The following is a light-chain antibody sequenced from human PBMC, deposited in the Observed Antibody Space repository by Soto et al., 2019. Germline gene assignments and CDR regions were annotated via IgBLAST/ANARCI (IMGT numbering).Light chain of an antibody. Sequence: EIVMTQSPATLSVSPGERATLSCRASQSVSSNLAWYQQKPGQAPRLLIYGASTRATGIPARFSGSGSGTEFTITISSLQAEDFVVYYTWPQAFGQGTKLEIK. CDR2: GAS. V-gene: IGKV3-15*01. J-gene: IGKJ2*01. CDR3: WPQA. CDR1: QSVSSN.